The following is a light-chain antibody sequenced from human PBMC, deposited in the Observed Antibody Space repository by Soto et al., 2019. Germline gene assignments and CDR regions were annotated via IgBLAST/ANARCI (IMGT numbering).Light chain of an antibody. J-gene: IGKJ2*01. V-gene: IGKV3-20*01. CDR1: QSVSSSY. CDR2: GAS. CDR3: QQYGSSPGYT. Sequence: EIVLTQSPGTLSLSPGERATLSCRASQSVSSSYLAWYQQKPGQAPRLLIYGASSRATGIPDRFSGSGSGTDFPLTISTLEPADFAVYYCQQYGSSPGYTFGQGTKLDIK.